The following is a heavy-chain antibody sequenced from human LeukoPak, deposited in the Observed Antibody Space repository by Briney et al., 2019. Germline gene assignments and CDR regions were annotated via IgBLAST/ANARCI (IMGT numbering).Heavy chain of an antibody. D-gene: IGHD3/OR15-3a*01. CDR3: AGGYGWTANY. CDR1: GFTFSTYA. Sequence: GGSLRLSCTASGFTFSTYAMHWVRQAPGKGLEWVAVISYDGSNKYYADSVKGRFTISRDNSKNTLYLQMNSLRAEDTAMYYCAGGYGWTANYWGQGTLVTVSS. CDR2: ISYDGSNK. J-gene: IGHJ4*02. V-gene: IGHV3-30-3*01.